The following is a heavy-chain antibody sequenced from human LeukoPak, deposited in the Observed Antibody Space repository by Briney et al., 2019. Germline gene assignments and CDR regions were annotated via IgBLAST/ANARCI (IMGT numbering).Heavy chain of an antibody. D-gene: IGHD3-9*01. CDR2: IYYSGST. CDR3: ARHRRYFDWLLSSGAFDI. V-gene: IGHV4-39*01. Sequence: SETLSLTCTVSGGSISSSSYYWGWIRQPPGKGLEWIGSIYYSGSTYYNPSLKSRVTISVDTSKNQFSLKLSSVTAADTAVYYCARHRRYFDWLLSSGAFDIWGQGTMVTVSS. CDR1: GGSISSSSYY. J-gene: IGHJ3*02.